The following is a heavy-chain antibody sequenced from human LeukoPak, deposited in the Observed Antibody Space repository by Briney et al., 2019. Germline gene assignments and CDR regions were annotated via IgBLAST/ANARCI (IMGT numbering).Heavy chain of an antibody. J-gene: IGHJ4*02. D-gene: IGHD5/OR15-5a*01. Sequence: GESLRLSCAASEFTFSSYWMSWVRQAPGKGLEWVANIKRDGSEEYYVDSVKGRFTISRDNAKNSLYLQMDSLRVEDTAVYFCARFAIESTMRAVDYWGQGTLVTVSS. CDR1: EFTFSSYW. CDR2: IKRDGSEE. CDR3: ARFAIESTMRAVDY. V-gene: IGHV3-7*01.